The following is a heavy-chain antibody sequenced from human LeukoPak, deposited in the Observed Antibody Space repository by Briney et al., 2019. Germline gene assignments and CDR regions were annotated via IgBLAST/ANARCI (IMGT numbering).Heavy chain of an antibody. CDR1: GGSISSGDYY. CDR3: ARAGIYGSGSYSPNWFDP. J-gene: IGHJ5*02. Sequence: PSQTLSLTCTVSGGSISSGDYYWSWIRQPPGKGLEWIAYIYYSGSTYYNPSLKSRVTISVDTSKNQFSLKLSSVTAADTAVYYCARAGIYGSGSYSPNWFDPWGEGTLVTVSS. V-gene: IGHV4-30-4*08. D-gene: IGHD3-10*01. CDR2: IYYSGST.